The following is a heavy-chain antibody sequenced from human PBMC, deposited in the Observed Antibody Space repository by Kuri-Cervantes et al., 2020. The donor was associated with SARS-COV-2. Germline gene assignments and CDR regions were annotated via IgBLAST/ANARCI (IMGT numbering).Heavy chain of an antibody. CDR2: ISYAGSNK. CDR3: ANEASQVDY. D-gene: IGHD5-12*01. Sequence: GESLNISCAASGFTFSSYAMHWVRQAPDKGLEWVAVISYAGSNKYYAESVKGRFTISRDNSKNTLYLQMNSLRAEDTAVYYCANEASQVDYWGQGTLVTVSS. CDR1: GFTFSSYA. V-gene: IGHV3-30-3*02. J-gene: IGHJ4*02.